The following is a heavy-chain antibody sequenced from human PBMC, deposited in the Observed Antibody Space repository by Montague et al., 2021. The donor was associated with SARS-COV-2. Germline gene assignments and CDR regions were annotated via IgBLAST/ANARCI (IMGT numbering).Heavy chain of an antibody. D-gene: IGHD4-11*01. Sequence: SETLSLTCTVSGGSISSSSYYWGWIRQPPGKGLEWIGSIYYSGSTXYKPSVKSRVTISVNTSKNQFSLKLSSVTAADTAVYYCARQDPYSKQKFYYYYYYTDVWGKGTTVTVSS. CDR2: IYYSGST. V-gene: IGHV4-39*01. CDR3: ARQDPYSKQKFYYYYYYTDV. CDR1: GGSISSSSYY. J-gene: IGHJ6*03.